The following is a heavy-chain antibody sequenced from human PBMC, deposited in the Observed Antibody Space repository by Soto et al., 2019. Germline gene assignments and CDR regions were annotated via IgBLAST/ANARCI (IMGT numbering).Heavy chain of an antibody. J-gene: IGHJ6*02. CDR1: GGTFRSYT. CDR2: FIPILGIA. Sequence: QVQLVQSGAEVKKPGSSVKVSCKASGGTFRSYTISWVRQAPGQGLAWMGRFIPILGIANYAQKIQGRVTNTADKTTSTAYRELSSERSEDTAEYYCASGYNNYYGRDVWGQGTTVTVSS. CDR3: ASGYNNYYGRDV. V-gene: IGHV1-69*02.